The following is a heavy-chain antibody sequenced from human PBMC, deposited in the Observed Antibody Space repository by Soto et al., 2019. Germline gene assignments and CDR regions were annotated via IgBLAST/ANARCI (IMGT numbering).Heavy chain of an antibody. CDR3: AGCVLWFGEFRDGMDV. CDR1: GGSISSSNW. D-gene: IGHD3-10*01. Sequence: QVQLQESGPGLVKPSGTLSLTCAVSGGSISSSNWWRWVRQPPGKGLEWIGEIYHSGSTNYNPSLKSRVTISVDQYKNQFSLKLSSVTAADTAVYYCAGCVLWFGEFRDGMDVWGQGTTVTVSS. J-gene: IGHJ6*02. CDR2: IYHSGST. V-gene: IGHV4-4*02.